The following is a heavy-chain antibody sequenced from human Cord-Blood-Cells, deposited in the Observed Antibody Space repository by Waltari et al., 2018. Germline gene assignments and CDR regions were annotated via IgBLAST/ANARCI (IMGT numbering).Heavy chain of an antibody. D-gene: IGHD4-17*01. CDR3: ARGYGDYYYYYGMDV. J-gene: IGHJ6*02. CDR1: GYTFTIYA. Sequence: QVQLVQSGAEVKKPGASVKVSCKASGYTFTIYAMHWVRQAPGQRLEWMGWINAGNGNTQYSQKFQGRVTITRDTSASTAYMELSSLRSEDTAVYYCARGYGDYYYYYGMDVWGQGTTVTVSS. CDR2: INAGNGNT. V-gene: IGHV1-3*01.